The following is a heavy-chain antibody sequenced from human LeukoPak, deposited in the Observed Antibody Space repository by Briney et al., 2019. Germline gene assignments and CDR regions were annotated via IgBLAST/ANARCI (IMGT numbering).Heavy chain of an antibody. CDR2: ISSSGSTM. CDR3: ARSPAGANYYLDV. Sequence: AGGSLRLSCAASGFTFSSYEMNWVRQAPGKGLEWVSYISSSGSTMYYADSVKGRFTISRDSAKNSLSLQMNSLRAEDTAVYYCARSPAGANYYLDVWGKGTTVTISS. J-gene: IGHJ6*03. D-gene: IGHD1-14*01. CDR1: GFTFSSYE. V-gene: IGHV3-48*03.